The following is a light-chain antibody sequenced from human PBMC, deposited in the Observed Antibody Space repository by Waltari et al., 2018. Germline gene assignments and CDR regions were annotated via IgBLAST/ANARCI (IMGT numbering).Light chain of an antibody. CDR1: SSDIGNYNY. CDR3: TSFTSSNTYV. CDR2: DVS. J-gene: IGLJ1*01. Sequence: QSALTQPASVSGSPGQSITISCSGPSSDIGNYNYVSWFQQHPGKAPKLMIYDVSNRPSGVSDRFSGSKSGNTASLTISGLQTEDESDYYCTSFTSSNTYVFGTGTKVTVL. V-gene: IGLV2-14*03.